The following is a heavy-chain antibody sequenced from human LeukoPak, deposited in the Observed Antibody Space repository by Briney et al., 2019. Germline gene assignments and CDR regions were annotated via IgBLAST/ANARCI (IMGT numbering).Heavy chain of an antibody. Sequence: GGSLRLSCAASGFTFSSYAMSWVRQAPGKGLEWVSGISGSGGSTYYADSVKGRFTISRDNSKNTLYLQMNRLRAEDTAVYYCAKANTNWNPQYNWFDPWGQGTLVTVSS. CDR2: ISGSGGST. J-gene: IGHJ5*02. V-gene: IGHV3-23*01. CDR1: GFTFSSYA. D-gene: IGHD1-1*01. CDR3: AKANTNWNPQYNWFDP.